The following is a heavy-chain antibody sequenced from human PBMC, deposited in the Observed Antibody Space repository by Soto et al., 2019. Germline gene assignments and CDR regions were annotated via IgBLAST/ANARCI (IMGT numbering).Heavy chain of an antibody. CDR2: VSLDGSST. CDR1: GFNFNNYA. D-gene: IGHD2-21*01. Sequence: PGGSLRLSCAASGFNFNNYAMHWVRQAPGKGLEWVAVVSLDGSSTYYADSVKGRFTISRDSSNNTVSLQMNSLTNEDTAAYYCAKAGWGGDYYYGLDVWGQGTTVTVSS. J-gene: IGHJ6*02. CDR3: AKAGWGGDYYYGLDV. V-gene: IGHV3-30*18.